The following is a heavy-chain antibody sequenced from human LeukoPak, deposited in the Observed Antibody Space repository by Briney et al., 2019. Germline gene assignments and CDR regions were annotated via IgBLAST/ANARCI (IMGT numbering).Heavy chain of an antibody. CDR2: INHSGST. J-gene: IGHJ3*02. Sequence: PSETLSLTCAVYGGSFSGYYWSWIRQPPGKGLEWIGEINHSGSTNYNPSLKSRVTISVDTSKNQFSLKLSSVTAADTAVYYCARGSPYYYGSDAFDIWGQGTMVTVSS. CDR1: GGSFSGYY. D-gene: IGHD3-10*01. V-gene: IGHV4-34*01. CDR3: ARGSPYYYGSDAFDI.